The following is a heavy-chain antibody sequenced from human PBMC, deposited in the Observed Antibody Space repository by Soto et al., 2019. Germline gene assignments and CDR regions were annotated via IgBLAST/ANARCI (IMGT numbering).Heavy chain of an antibody. V-gene: IGHV4-31*03. J-gene: IGHJ5*02. CDR2: IYYSGST. D-gene: IGHD6-13*01. CDR1: GGSISSGGYY. CDR3: ARVFSDSSSCFDP. Sequence: QVQLQESGPGLVKPSQTLSLTCTVSGGSISSGGYYWSWIRQHPGKGLEWIGNIYYSGSTYYNPSLKSRVTISVDTSKNQFSLKLSSVTAADMAVYYCARVFSDSSSCFDPWGQGTLFTVSS.